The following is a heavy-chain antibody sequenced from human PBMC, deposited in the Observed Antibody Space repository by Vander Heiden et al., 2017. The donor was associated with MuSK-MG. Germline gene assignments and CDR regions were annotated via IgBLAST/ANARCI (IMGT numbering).Heavy chain of an antibody. CDR2: INHSGST. CDR3: ARGVDIVVVVAALYYFDY. D-gene: IGHD2-15*01. V-gene: IGHV4-34*01. CDR1: GASFSGHY. J-gene: IGHJ4*02. Sequence: QVQLQQWGAGLLKPSETLSLTCAVYGASFSGHYWGWIRQPPGKGLEWIGEINHSGSTNYNPSLKSRVTISVDASKNPFSLKLSSVTAADTAVYYCARGVDIVVVVAALYYFDYWGQGTLVTVSS.